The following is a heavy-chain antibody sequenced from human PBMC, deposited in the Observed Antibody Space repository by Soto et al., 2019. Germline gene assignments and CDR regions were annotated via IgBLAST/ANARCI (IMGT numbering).Heavy chain of an antibody. D-gene: IGHD2-2*01. CDR3: TTARYCISTSCYQYYYYYYGMDV. Sequence: GGSLRLSCAASGFTFSNAWMNWVRQAPGKGLEWVGRIKSKTDGGTTDYAAPVKGRFTISRDDSKNTLYLQMNSLKTEDTAVYYCTTARYCISTSCYQYYYYYYGMDVWGQGTTVTVSS. CDR2: IKSKTDGGTT. CDR1: GFTFSNAW. J-gene: IGHJ6*02. V-gene: IGHV3-15*07.